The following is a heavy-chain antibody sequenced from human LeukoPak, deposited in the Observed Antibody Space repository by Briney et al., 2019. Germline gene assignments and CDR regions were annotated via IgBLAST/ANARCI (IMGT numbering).Heavy chain of an antibody. J-gene: IGHJ4*02. D-gene: IGHD3-22*01. CDR2: IIPIFGTA. CDR1: GYTFTSYD. CDR3: ATRIYDSSGYYYGNRVDY. V-gene: IGHV1-69*13. Sequence: ASVKVSCKASGYTFTSYDINWVRQATGQGLEWMGGIIPIFGTANYAQKFQGRVTITADESTSTAYMELSSLRSEDTAVYYCATRIYDSSGYYYGNRVDYWGQGTLVTVSS.